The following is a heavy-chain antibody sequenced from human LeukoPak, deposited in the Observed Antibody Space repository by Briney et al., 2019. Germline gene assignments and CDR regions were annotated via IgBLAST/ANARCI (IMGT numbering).Heavy chain of an antibody. CDR3: AREGGHVEMATIDY. V-gene: IGHV4-39*07. CDR2: IYYSVST. D-gene: IGHD5-24*01. CDR1: GGPMSSSSYF. J-gene: IGHJ4*02. Sequence: RSDTLSLICTVSGGPMSSSSYFWSWIRKPPGKGLECNGSIYYSVSTYYNPSLKSPVTISVDTSKNQFSLKLSSVTAADTAVYYCAREGGHVEMATIDYWGQGTLVTVSS.